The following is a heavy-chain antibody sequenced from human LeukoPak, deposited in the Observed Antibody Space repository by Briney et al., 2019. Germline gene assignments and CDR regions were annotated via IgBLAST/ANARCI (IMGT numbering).Heavy chain of an antibody. J-gene: IGHJ4*02. CDR1: GFTFSSYV. CDR2: IWYDGSNK. D-gene: IGHD4-17*01. CDR3: ARDPTQPKYGDYQYYFDY. Sequence: PGGSLRLSCAASGFTFSSYVMPWVRQAPGKGLEWVAVIWYDGSNKYYADSVKGRFTISRDNSKNTLYLQMNSLRAVDTAVYYCARDPTQPKYGDYQYYFDYWGQGTLVTVSS. V-gene: IGHV3-33*01.